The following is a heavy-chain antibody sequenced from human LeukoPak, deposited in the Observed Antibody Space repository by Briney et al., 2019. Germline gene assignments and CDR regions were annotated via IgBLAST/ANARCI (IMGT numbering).Heavy chain of an antibody. J-gene: IGHJ4*02. Sequence: DSVKGRFTVSRDNAKNSLYLQMNSLRAEDTAVYYCARGITGTISITHFDYWGQGTLVTVSS. CDR3: ARGITGTISITHFDY. V-gene: IGHV3-7*01. D-gene: IGHD1-7*01.